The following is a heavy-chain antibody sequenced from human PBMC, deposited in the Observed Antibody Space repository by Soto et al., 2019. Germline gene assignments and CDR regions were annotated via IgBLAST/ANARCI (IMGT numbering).Heavy chain of an antibody. CDR3: ARGDSGGVIGM. CDR1: GGTFSSYT. D-gene: IGHD3-16*02. V-gene: IGHV1-69*02. CDR2: IIPILGIA. Sequence: SVKVSCKASGGTFSSYTISWVRQAPGQGLEWMGRIIPILGIANYAQKFQGRVTITADKSTSTAYMELSSLRSEDTAVYYCARGDSGGVIGMWGQGPLVNVPQ. J-gene: IGHJ4*02.